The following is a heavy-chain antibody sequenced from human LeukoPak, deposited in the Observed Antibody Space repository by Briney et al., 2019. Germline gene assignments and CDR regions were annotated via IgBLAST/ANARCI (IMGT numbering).Heavy chain of an antibody. CDR1: GFTLSDYY. D-gene: IGHD3-9*01. V-gene: IGHV3-11*01. Sequence: GGSLRLSCATSGFTLSDYYMSWIRQAPGKGLEWVSYITNGGSTIHHADSVKGRFTISRDNAKKTLYLQMNSLRAEDTAVYYCARSIGLTGGGVDVWGQGTTVTVSS. J-gene: IGHJ6*02. CDR3: ARSIGLTGGGVDV. CDR2: ITNGGSTI.